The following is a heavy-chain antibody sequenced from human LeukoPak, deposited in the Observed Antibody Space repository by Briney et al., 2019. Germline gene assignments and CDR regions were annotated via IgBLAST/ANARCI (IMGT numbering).Heavy chain of an antibody. D-gene: IGHD6-19*01. Sequence: GGSLRLSCAASGFTFSSYGMHWVREAPGKGLEWGAVIWYDGSNKYYADSVKGRFTISRDNSKTTLYLQMNSLRAEDTAVYYCARDPDSSAPGTFDYWGQGTLVTVSS. CDR3: ARDPDSSAPGTFDY. CDR2: IWYDGSNK. J-gene: IGHJ4*02. CDR1: GFTFSSYG. V-gene: IGHV3-33*08.